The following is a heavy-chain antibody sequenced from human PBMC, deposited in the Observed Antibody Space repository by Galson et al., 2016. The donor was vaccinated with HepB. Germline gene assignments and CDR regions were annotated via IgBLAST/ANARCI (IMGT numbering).Heavy chain of an antibody. D-gene: IGHD2-15*01. CDR2: MSYDGNDK. V-gene: IGHV3-30*18. J-gene: IGHJ6*02. Sequence: SLRLSCAASGFTFSSHGMHWVRQAPGKGLEWVAFMSYDGNDKYYADSVKGRFTISRDNSKNTLYLHLNSLSSEDTAVYYCAKGGRRFCSGGRCYQGYYGMAVWGQGTTVTVSS. CDR3: AKGGRRFCSGGRCYQGYYGMAV. CDR1: GFTFSSHG.